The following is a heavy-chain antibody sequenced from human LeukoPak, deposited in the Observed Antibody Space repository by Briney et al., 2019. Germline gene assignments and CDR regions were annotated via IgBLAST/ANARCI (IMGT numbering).Heavy chain of an antibody. J-gene: IGHJ4*02. V-gene: IGHV3-73*01. CDR1: GLTLIWSA. Sequence: PGESLTLSRALSGLTLIWSAIRWVRPPAGRERGWVGCIRSKANSYETTYAASVKGRFTNSRDDSKNTAYLQMSSLRAEDTAVYYCARDGGSSWYFDYWGQGTLVTVSS. D-gene: IGHD6-13*01. CDR2: IRSKANSYET. CDR3: ARDGGSSWYFDY.